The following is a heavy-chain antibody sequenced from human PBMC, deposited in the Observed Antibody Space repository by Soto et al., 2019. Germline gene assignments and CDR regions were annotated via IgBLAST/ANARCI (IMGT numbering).Heavy chain of an antibody. D-gene: IGHD1-1*01. J-gene: IGHJ6*02. Sequence: PGGSLRVSCAASGFTFSSYGMHWFRQAPGKGLEWVAVIWYDGSNKYYADSVKGRFTISRDNSKNTLYLQMNSLRAEDTAVYYCARRRRTTVYYGMDVWGQGTTVTVSS. CDR2: IWYDGSNK. V-gene: IGHV3-33*01. CDR3: ARRRRTTVYYGMDV. CDR1: GFTFSSYG.